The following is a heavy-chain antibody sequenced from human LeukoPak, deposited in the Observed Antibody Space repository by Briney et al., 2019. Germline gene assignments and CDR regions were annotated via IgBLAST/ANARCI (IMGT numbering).Heavy chain of an antibody. Sequence: PGGSLRLSCTASGVTFSSYGMHWVRQAPGKGLEWVAVVTYDGNNQYYADSVKGRFTVSRDNSRNTVNLQMNSLRGEDTAVYYCARAPVRGAVAGVDYWGQGTLVTVSS. CDR2: VTYDGNNQ. V-gene: IGHV3-30*19. CDR3: ARAPVRGAVAGVDY. J-gene: IGHJ4*02. D-gene: IGHD6-19*01. CDR1: GVTFSSYG.